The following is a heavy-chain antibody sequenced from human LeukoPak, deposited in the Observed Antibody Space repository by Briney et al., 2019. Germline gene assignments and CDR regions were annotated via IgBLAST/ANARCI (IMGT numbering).Heavy chain of an antibody. CDR1: GGTFSSYA. CDR3: ARSPQINYDSSGYYPNYYYYMDV. D-gene: IGHD3-22*01. J-gene: IGHJ6*03. Sequence: ASVKVSCKASGGTFSSYAISWVRQAPGQGLEWMGGIIPIFGKANYAQKFQGRVTITTDESTSTAYMELSSLRSEDTAVYYCARSPQINYDSSGYYPNYYYYMDVWGKGTTVTVSS. CDR2: IIPIFGKA. V-gene: IGHV1-69*05.